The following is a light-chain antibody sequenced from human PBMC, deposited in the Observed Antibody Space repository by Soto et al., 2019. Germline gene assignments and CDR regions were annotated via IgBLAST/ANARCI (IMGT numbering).Light chain of an antibody. V-gene: IGLV1-44*01. Sequence: QSVLTQPPSASATPGQRVTISCSGRSSDIGTNTVNWYQQFPGTAPKLLIYSSNQRPSGVPDRFSGSKSGTSASLAISGLQSEDEADYYCAAWDDSLNGVVFGGGTKLTVL. CDR2: SSN. J-gene: IGLJ2*01. CDR1: SSDIGTNT. CDR3: AAWDDSLNGVV.